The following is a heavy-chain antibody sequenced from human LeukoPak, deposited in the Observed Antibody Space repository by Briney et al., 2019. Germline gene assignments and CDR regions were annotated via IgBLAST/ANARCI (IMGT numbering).Heavy chain of an antibody. J-gene: IGHJ6*03. CDR1: GYTFTSYD. CDR3: ARVRRVAMVYYYYYTYMDV. V-gene: IGHV1-8*02. CDR2: MNPNSGNT. Sequence: ASVKVSFKASGYTFTSYDIYWVRQATGQGHEWMGWMNPNSGNTGYAQKFQGRVTMTRNTSISTDYMELSSLRSEDTAVYYCARVRRVAMVYYYYYTYMDVWGKGTTVTVSS. D-gene: IGHD5-12*01.